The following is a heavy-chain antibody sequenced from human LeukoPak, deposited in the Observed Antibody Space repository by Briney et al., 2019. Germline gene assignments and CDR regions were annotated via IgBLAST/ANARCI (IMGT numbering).Heavy chain of an antibody. J-gene: IGHJ6*03. Sequence: GGSLRLSCAASGFTFSSYAMSWVRQAPGKGLEGVAVISYDGSNKYYADSVKGRFTISRDNSKNTLYLQMNSLRAEDTAVYYCARDPRHSSSWSYYYYYYMDVWGKGTTVTVSS. V-gene: IGHV3-30-3*01. CDR2: ISYDGSNK. CDR1: GFTFSSYA. CDR3: ARDPRHSSSWSYYYYYYMDV. D-gene: IGHD6-13*01.